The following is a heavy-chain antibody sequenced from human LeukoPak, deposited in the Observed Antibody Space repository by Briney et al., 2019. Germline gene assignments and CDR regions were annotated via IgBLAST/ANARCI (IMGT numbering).Heavy chain of an antibody. V-gene: IGHV3-48*03. CDR3: ARGRYSYGLYYFDY. CDR2: TSSSGNTI. D-gene: IGHD5-18*01. Sequence: GGSLRLSCAASGFTFSSYEMNWVRQAPGKGLERVSYTSSSGNTIYYADSVKGRFTISRDNAKNSLYLQMNGLRAEDTAVYYCARGRYSYGLYYFDYWGQGTLATVSS. J-gene: IGHJ4*02. CDR1: GFTFSSYE.